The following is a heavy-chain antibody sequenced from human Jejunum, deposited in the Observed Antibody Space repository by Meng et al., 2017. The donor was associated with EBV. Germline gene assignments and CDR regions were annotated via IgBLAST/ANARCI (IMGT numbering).Heavy chain of an antibody. D-gene: IGHD5-18*01. J-gene: IGHJ4*02. Sequence: EVQLVESGGGLVQPGGSLRLSCAASGSTFSSFWMHWVRQTPGKGLVWVSRINRDGSTTTYADSVKGRFTISRDNAKNTLYLQMNSLRAEDTAVYYCVRDGYSYDHDFDNWGQGTLVTVSS. CDR3: VRDGYSYDHDFDN. V-gene: IGHV3-74*01. CDR1: GSTFSSFW. CDR2: INRDGSTT.